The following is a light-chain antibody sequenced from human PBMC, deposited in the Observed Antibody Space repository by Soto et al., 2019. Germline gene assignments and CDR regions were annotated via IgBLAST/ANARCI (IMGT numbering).Light chain of an antibody. Sequence: DIKMTQAPYSLSAAVGDRVTIACRASQNINTYLNWYQQKPGKAPKLLMFDAASLQSGVPSRFSGSGSRTDFTLTITSLQPEDFATYYCQQTSSAQFTFGSGTKVDIK. CDR3: QQTSSAQFT. J-gene: IGKJ3*01. CDR2: DAA. CDR1: QNINTY. V-gene: IGKV1-39*01.